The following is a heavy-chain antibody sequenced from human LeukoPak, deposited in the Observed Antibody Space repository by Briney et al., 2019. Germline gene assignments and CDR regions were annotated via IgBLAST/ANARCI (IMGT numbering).Heavy chain of an antibody. CDR2: ISWNSGSI. J-gene: IGHJ4*02. CDR3: ARVHSSSAYYFDH. CDR1: GFTFDDYA. V-gene: IGHV3-9*01. Sequence: GGSLRLSCAASGFTFDDYAMHWVRQAPGKGLEWVSGISWNSGSIGYADSVKGRFTISRDNAKKSLYLQMNSLRAEDTAVYYCARVHSSSAYYFDHWGQGTLVTVSS. D-gene: IGHD6-6*01.